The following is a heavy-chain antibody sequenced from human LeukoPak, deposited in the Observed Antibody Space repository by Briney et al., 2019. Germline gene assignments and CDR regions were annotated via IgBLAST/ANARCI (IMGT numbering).Heavy chain of an antibody. D-gene: IGHD6-13*01. V-gene: IGHV3-74*01. J-gene: IGHJ6*03. CDR3: ARDAAVQQLGYYYYYMDV. CDR2: IKGDGSIT. Sequence: GGSLRLSCAASGFTFSSYWMYWVRQAPGKGLVWVSRIKGDGSITNYADSVKGRFTISRDNAKNSLYLQMNSLRAEDTAVYYCARDAAVQQLGYYYYYMDVWGKGTTVTVSS. CDR1: GFTFSSYW.